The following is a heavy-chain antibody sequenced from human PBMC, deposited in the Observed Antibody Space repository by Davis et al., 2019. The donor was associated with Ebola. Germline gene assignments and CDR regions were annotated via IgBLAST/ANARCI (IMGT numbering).Heavy chain of an antibody. J-gene: IGHJ4*02. D-gene: IGHD2-15*01. CDR2: INPNSGDT. CDR3: ARDRVCSGATCYAYFDV. V-gene: IGHV1-2*04. CDR1: GYTFTGYY. Sequence: AASVKVSCKASGYTFTGYYIHWVRQAPGQGLEWMGWINPNSGDTKYSQKFQGWVTMTRDTTISTAYMELNRLTSDDTAVYYCARDRVCSGATCYAYFDVWGQGTLVTVSS.